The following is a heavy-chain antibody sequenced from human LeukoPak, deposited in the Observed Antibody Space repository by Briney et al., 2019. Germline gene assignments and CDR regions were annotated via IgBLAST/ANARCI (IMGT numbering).Heavy chain of an antibody. CDR2: ISSSSSYI. D-gene: IGHD3-16*02. J-gene: IGHJ5*02. V-gene: IGHV3-21*01. CDR1: RFTFSNHW. CDR3: VSVDGHMITFGGVIVP. Sequence: GGSLRLSCAASRFTFSNHWMTWVRQAPGKGLEWVSSISSSSSYIYYADSVKGRFTISRDNAKNSLYLQMNSLRAEDTAVYYCVSVDGHMITFGGVIVPWGQGTLVTVSS.